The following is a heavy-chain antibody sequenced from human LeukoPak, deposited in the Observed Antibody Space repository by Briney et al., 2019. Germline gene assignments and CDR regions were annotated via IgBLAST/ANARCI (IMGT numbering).Heavy chain of an antibody. Sequence: ASVTVSFTASGYTFTIYYMHWVRQAPGQGLEWVGIINPSGGSTSYAQKFQGRATITRDTSTSIVYMELSSLRSEDTAMYYCAREFEYDFWSGYSVGMYPLNYGMDVWGQGTTVTVSS. CDR3: AREFEYDFWSGYSVGMYPLNYGMDV. CDR1: GYTFTIYY. CDR2: INPSGGST. J-gene: IGHJ6*02. V-gene: IGHV1-46*01. D-gene: IGHD3-3*01.